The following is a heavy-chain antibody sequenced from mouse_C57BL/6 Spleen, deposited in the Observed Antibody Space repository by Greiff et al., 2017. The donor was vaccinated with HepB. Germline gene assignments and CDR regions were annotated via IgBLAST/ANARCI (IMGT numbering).Heavy chain of an antibody. D-gene: IGHD2-1*01. Sequence: QVQLKQSGAELVKPGASVKISCKASGYAFSSYWMNWVNQRPGKGLEWIGQIYPGDGDTNYNGKFKGKATLTADKSSSTAYMQLSSLTSEDSAVYFCANRDGNYGYFDYWGQGTTLTVSS. CDR1: GYAFSSYW. CDR3: ANRDGNYGYFDY. J-gene: IGHJ2*01. CDR2: IYPGDGDT. V-gene: IGHV1-80*01.